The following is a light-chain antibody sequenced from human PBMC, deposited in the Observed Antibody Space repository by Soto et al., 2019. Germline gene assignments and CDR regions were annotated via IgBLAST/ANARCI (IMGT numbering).Light chain of an antibody. CDR3: SSYTGGRTYWI. J-gene: IGLJ2*01. Sequence: QSVLTQPPSVSGAPGQRVTISCTGNNSNLGAGYDVHWYQQLPGAAPKLVIFGNRNRPSGVPERFSGSKSGTSASLAITGLQAEDEADYHCSSYTGGRTYWIFGGGTKLTVL. V-gene: IGLV1-40*01. CDR1: NSNLGAGYD. CDR2: GNR.